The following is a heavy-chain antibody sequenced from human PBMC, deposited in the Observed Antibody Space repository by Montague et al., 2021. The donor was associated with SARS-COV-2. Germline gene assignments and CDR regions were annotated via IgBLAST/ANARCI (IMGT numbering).Heavy chain of an antibody. V-gene: IGHV4-59*01. J-gene: IGHJ5*02. CDR2: IYYSGST. D-gene: IGHD2-15*01. CDR1: GGSISSYY. CDR3: ARGGGMKWFDP. Sequence: SETLSLTCTVSGGSISSYYWSWIRQPPGRGLKWIGYIYYSGSTNYNPSLKSRVTISVDTSKNQFSLKLSSVTAAATAVYYCARGGGMKWFDPWGQGTLVTVSS.